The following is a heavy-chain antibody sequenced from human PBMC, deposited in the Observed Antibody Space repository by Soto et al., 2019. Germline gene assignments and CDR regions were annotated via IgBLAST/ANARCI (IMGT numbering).Heavy chain of an antibody. J-gene: IGHJ4*02. Sequence: SVKVSCKASGGTFSSYRINWVRQAPGQGLEWVGGIVPIYRTADYAQKFQGRVTITADESARTAYLEVRSLKSQDTAVYYCARDSGAKLSSSWGQGTVVTVSS. D-gene: IGHD6-13*01. CDR3: ARDSGAKLSSS. CDR1: GGTFSSYR. V-gene: IGHV1-69*13. CDR2: IVPIYRTA.